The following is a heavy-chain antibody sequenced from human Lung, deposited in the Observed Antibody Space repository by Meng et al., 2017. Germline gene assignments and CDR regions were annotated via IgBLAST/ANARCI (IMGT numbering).Heavy chain of an antibody. V-gene: IGHV3-74*01. D-gene: IGHD3-3*01. CDR1: GFNVGDYI. J-gene: IGHJ4*02. Sequence: EVHLGEAGGGLCRPGGSLRLSCGAPGFNVGDYIMHWVPQSPRKGLEWISRIVSDGGITTYADSVKGRFTVSRDNAKNTLYLQMNSLGADDTAVYYCARDLAWVLFDYWGQGALVTVSS. CDR2: IVSDGGIT. CDR3: ARDLAWVLFDY.